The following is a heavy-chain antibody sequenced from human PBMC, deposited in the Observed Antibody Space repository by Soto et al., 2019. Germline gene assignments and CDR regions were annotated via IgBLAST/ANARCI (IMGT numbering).Heavy chain of an antibody. CDR1: GGSFSGYY. D-gene: IGHD1-20*01. J-gene: IGHJ6*02. CDR3: ARGGMSHKAAYYYYGMDV. Sequence: QVQLQQWGAGLLKPSETLSLTCAVYGGSFSGYYWSWIRQPPGKGLEWIGEINHSGSTNYNPSLKSRVTISVDTSKNQFSLKLSSVTAADTAVYYCARGGMSHKAAYYYYGMDVWGQGTTVTVSS. CDR2: INHSGST. V-gene: IGHV4-34*01.